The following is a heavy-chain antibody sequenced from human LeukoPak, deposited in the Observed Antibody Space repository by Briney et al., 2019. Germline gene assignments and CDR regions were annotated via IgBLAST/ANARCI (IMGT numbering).Heavy chain of an antibody. CDR2: IYYSGTT. V-gene: IGHV4-39*01. CDR1: GGSISSSTYY. J-gene: IGHJ4*02. D-gene: IGHD2-15*01. CDR3: ARRGRHSQFDY. Sequence: PSETLSLTCTVSGGSISSSTYYWGWVRQPPGKGLEWIGSIYYSGTTYYNPSLKSRVTISVDTSKNQFSLKQSSVTAADTAVYYCARRGRHSQFDYWGQGTLVTVSS.